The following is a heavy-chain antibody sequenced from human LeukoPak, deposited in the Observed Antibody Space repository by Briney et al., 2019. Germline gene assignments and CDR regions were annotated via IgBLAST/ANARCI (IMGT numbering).Heavy chain of an antibody. Sequence: SETLSLTCTVSGGSISSYYWSWIRQPPGKGLEWIGYIYYSGSTNYNPSLKSRVTISVDTSKNQFSLKLSSVTAADTAVYYCARERITMVRGAQSYYYYMDVWGKGTTVTISS. V-gene: IGHV4-59*12. CDR2: IYYSGST. CDR1: GGSISSYY. J-gene: IGHJ6*03. D-gene: IGHD3-10*01. CDR3: ARERITMVRGAQSYYYYMDV.